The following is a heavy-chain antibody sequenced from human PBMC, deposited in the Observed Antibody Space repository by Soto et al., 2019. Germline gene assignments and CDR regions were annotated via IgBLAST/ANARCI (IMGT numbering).Heavy chain of an antibody. V-gene: IGHV1-69*02. Sequence: SVKVSCKASGGTFSSYTISWVRQAPGQGLEWMGRIIPILGIANYAQKFQGRVTITADKSTSTAYMELSSLRSEDTAVYYCARQGTKRLTSRDDPFDIWGQGTMVTVSS. D-gene: IGHD3-16*01. J-gene: IGHJ3*02. CDR2: IIPILGIA. CDR1: GGTFSSYT. CDR3: ARQGTKRLTSRDDPFDI.